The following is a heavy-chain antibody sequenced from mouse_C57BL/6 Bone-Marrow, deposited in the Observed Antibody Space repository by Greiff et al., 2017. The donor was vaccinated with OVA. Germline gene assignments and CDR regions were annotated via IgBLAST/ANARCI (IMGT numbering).Heavy chain of an antibody. CDR2: INPGSGGT. V-gene: IGHV1-54*01. CDR1: GYAFTNYL. D-gene: IGHD1-1*02. J-gene: IGHJ2*01. CDR3: AREVAETFDY. Sequence: QVQLKESGAELVRPGTSVKVSCKASGYAFTNYLIEWVKQRPGQGLEWIGVINPGSGGTNYNEKFKGKATLTADKSSSTAYMQLSSLTSEDSAVYFCAREVAETFDYWGQGTTLTVSS.